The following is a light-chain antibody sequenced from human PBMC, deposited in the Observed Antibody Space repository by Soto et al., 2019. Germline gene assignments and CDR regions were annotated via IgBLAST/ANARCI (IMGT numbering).Light chain of an antibody. J-gene: IGKJ1*01. Sequence: DIQMTQSPSSLSASIGDRVSITCRASQSVSDYLNWYQQKPGTAPKLLIFASSTLQSGVPSRFSGSGSGTDFNLTISSLQPEDFATYYCQQSYRSPRTFCQGTKVEI. CDR3: QQSYRSPRT. V-gene: IGKV1-39*01. CDR2: ASS. CDR1: QSVSDY.